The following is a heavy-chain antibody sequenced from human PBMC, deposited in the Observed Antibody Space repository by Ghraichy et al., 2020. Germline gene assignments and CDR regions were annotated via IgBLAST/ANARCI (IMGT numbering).Heavy chain of an antibody. CDR1: GYSFTGYY. J-gene: IGHJ4*02. Sequence: ASVKVSCKTSGYSFTGYYMQWVRQAPGQGLEWMGWINPDSGDTRYAQKFQGRLSLTRDTSISTAYMELTRLKFNDTAVYFCASARPGEKSWSYYVGYWGQGTLVTVSS. CDR2: INPDSGDT. D-gene: IGHD1-26*01. V-gene: IGHV1-2*02. CDR3: ASARPGEKSWSYYVGY.